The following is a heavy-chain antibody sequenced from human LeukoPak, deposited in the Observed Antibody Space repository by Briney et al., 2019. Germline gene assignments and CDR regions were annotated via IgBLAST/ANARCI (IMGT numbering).Heavy chain of an antibody. CDR2: IIPIFGTA. CDR3: ARNLVVPAATYYYYYYGMDV. Sequence: SVKVSCKASGGTFSSYAISWVRQAPGQGLEWMGGIIPIFGTANYAQKFQGRVTITADESTSTAYMELSSLRSEDTAAYYCARNLVVPAATYYYYYYGMDVWGKGTTVTVSS. V-gene: IGHV1-69*13. D-gene: IGHD2-2*01. CDR1: GGTFSSYA. J-gene: IGHJ6*04.